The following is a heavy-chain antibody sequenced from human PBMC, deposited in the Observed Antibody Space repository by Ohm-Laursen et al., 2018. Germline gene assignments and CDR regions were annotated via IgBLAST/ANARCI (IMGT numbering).Heavy chain of an antibody. J-gene: IGHJ6*02. V-gene: IGHV3-11*01. Sequence: SLRLSCAASGFTFSDYYMSWIRQAPGKGLEWVSYISSSGSTIYYADSVKGRFTISRDNAKNSLYLQMNSLRAEDTAVYYCASLKPPLYYYGMDVWGQGTMLIVSS. CDR2: ISSSGSTI. CDR3: ASLKPPLYYYGMDV. CDR1: GFTFSDYY.